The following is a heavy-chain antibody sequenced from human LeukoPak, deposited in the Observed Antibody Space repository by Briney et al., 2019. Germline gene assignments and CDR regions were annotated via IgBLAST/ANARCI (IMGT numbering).Heavy chain of an antibody. Sequence: SETLSLTCTVSGGSISSYYWSWIRQPAGKGREWIGRIYTSGSTNYNPSLKSRVTMSVDTSKNQFSLKLSSVTAADTAVYYCAITILTGYYNGYYYYGMDVWGQGTTVTVSS. CDR2: IYTSGST. CDR3: AITILTGYYNGYYYYGMDV. J-gene: IGHJ6*02. V-gene: IGHV4-4*07. CDR1: GGSISSYY. D-gene: IGHD3-9*01.